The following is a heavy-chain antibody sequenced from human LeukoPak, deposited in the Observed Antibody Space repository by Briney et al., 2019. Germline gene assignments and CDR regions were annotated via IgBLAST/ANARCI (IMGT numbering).Heavy chain of an antibody. V-gene: IGHV3-23*01. D-gene: IGHD1-26*01. CDR3: AKGFRSYPNWFDP. J-gene: IGHJ5*02. CDR2: VSGSGGST. CDR1: GFTFSSYA. Sequence: PGGSLRLSCAASGFTFSSYAMSWVRQAPGKGLEWVSAVSGSGGSTYYADSVRGRFTISRDNSKNTLYLQMNSLRAEDTAVYYCAKGFRSYPNWFDPWGQGTLVTVSS.